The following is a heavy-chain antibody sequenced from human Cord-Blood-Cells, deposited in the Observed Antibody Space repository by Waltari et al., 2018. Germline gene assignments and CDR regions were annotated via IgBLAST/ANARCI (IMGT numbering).Heavy chain of an antibody. D-gene: IGHD3-16*01. CDR3: ARDLASLGMEEAGY. Sequence: QVQLVQSGAEVKKPGSSVKVSCKASGGTFSSYAISWVRQAPGPGLEWMGGIIPIFGTANFTQKFQGRVTITADESTSTAYMELSSLRSEDTAVYYCARDLASLGMEEAGYWGQGTLVTVSS. CDR2: IIPIFGTA. CDR1: GGTFSSYA. V-gene: IGHV1-69*12. J-gene: IGHJ4*02.